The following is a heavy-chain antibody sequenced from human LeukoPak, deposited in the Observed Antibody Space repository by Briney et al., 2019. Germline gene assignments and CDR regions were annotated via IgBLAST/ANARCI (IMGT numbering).Heavy chain of an antibody. CDR2: IIPILGIA. V-gene: IGHV1-69*10. CDR1: GGTFSSYA. CDR3: ARAPSITIFGVVIRYYFDY. D-gene: IGHD3-3*01. J-gene: IGHJ4*02. Sequence: SVKVSCKASGGTFSSYAISWVRQAPGQGLEWMGGIIPILGIANYAQKFQGRVTITADKSTSTAYMELSSLRSEDTAVYYCARAPSITIFGVVIRYYFDYWGQGTLVTVSS.